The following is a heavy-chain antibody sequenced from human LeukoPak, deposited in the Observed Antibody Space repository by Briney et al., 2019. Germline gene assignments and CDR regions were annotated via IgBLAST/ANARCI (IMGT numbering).Heavy chain of an antibody. CDR2: INHRGST. J-gene: IGHJ4*02. CDR3: ARGVSGG. CDR1: VGSISSYY. D-gene: IGHD4-23*01. V-gene: IGHV4-34*01. Sequence: SESLSLTCTVSVGSISSYYWSWIRQPPGRGLEWIGEINHRGSTNYNPSLKSRVTISVDTSKNQFSLKLSSVTAADTAVYYCARGVSGGWGQGTLVTVSS.